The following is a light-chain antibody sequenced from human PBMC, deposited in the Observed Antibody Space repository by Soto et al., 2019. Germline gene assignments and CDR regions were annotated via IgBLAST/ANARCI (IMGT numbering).Light chain of an antibody. CDR3: QQYNNWPRVT. CDR1: QSVSSN. J-gene: IGKJ1*01. CDR2: GAS. Sequence: EIVMTQSPATLSVSRGERATLSCRASQSVSSNLAWYQQKPGQAPRLLIYGASSRATGSPARFSGSGSGTGFTLTIICRQSEDFAVYYCQQYNNWPRVTFGQGTKVEIK. V-gene: IGKV3-15*01.